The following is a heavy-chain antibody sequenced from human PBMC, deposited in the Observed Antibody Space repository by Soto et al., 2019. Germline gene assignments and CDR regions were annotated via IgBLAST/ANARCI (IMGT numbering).Heavy chain of an antibody. D-gene: IGHD4-17*01. CDR2: VSSIGEIT. V-gene: IGHV3-23*01. J-gene: IGHJ4*02. CDR1: GFTSSSDA. Sequence: RPGGAVRLSCAASGFTSSSDAMSWVRQAPGKGLEGVSAVSSIGEITYYTDSVKGRFTISRDNSKNTLYLQMNSLRAEDTAVYYCAKESPVTYQIFGYYFADWGQGVLVTVSS. CDR3: AKESPVTYQIFGYYFAD.